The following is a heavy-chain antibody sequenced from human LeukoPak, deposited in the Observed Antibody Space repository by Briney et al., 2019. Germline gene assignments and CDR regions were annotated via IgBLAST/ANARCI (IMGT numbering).Heavy chain of an antibody. V-gene: IGHV1-3*01. CDR1: GYTFTSYA. CDR3: AIASWSFDY. CDR2: INASNGNT. Sequence: ASVKVPCKASGYTFTSYAMHWVRQAPGQRLEWMGWINASNGNTKYSQKFQGRVTITRDTSASTAYMELSSLRSEDTAVYYCAIASWSFDYWGQGTLVTVSS. J-gene: IGHJ4*02.